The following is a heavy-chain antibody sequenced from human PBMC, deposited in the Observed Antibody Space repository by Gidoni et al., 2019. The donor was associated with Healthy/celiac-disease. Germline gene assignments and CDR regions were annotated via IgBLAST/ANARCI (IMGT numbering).Heavy chain of an antibody. CDR1: GSPFSNAW. CDR3: TTEVVRYDSSGYSPYMDV. V-gene: IGHV3-15*01. J-gene: IGHJ6*03. D-gene: IGHD3-22*01. Sequence: EVQLVESGGGLVKPGGSLRLSCAASGSPFSNAWMSWVRQAPGKGLEWVGRIKSKTDGGTTDYAAPVKGRFTISRDDSKNTLYLQKNSLKTEDTAVYYCTTEVVRYDSSGYSPYMDVWGKGTTVTVSS. CDR2: IKSKTDGGTT.